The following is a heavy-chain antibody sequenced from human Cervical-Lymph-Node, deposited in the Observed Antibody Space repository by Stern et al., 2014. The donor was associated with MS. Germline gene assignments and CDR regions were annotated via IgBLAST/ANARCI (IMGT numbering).Heavy chain of an antibody. V-gene: IGHV6-1*01. Sequence: QVQLQQSGPGLVKPSQTLSLTCAISGDSVSSNSAAWNWIRQSPSRGLEWLGRTYYRSKWYNDYAVSEKSRITINPDTSKNQFSLQLNSVTPEDTAVYYCAREEGKGGSRRGLYYYYGMDVWGQGTTVTVSS. CDR2: TYYRSKWYN. J-gene: IGHJ6*02. CDR1: GDSVSSNSAA. D-gene: IGHD1-26*01. CDR3: AREEGKGGSRRGLYYYYGMDV.